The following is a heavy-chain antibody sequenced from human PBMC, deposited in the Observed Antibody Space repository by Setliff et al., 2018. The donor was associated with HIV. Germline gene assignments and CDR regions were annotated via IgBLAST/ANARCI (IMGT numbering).Heavy chain of an antibody. CDR3: ASPTAIPH. D-gene: IGHD2-21*02. CDR1: GGTFSTYV. V-gene: IGHV1-69*10. CDR2: MLPILGMG. J-gene: IGHJ4*02. Sequence: SVKVSCKTSGGTFSTYVITWVRQAPGQGLEWVGGMLPILGMGDFAQKFQGRVTITRDTSASTAYMELSSLRPEDTAVYYCASPTAIPHWGQGTLVTVSS.